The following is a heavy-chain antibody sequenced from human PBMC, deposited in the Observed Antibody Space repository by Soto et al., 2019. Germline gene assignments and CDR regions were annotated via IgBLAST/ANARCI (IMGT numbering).Heavy chain of an antibody. Sequence: SSETLSLTCAVSGGSISSGGYYWRWIRQHPGKGLEWIGYIYYSGSTYYNPSLKSRVTISVDTSKNQFSLKLSSVTAADTAVYYCARGHQYYDFWSGWGPYYYYYGMDVWGQGXTVTV. D-gene: IGHD3-3*01. CDR2: IYYSGST. CDR3: ARGHQYYDFWSGWGPYYYYYGMDV. J-gene: IGHJ6*02. V-gene: IGHV4-31*11. CDR1: GGSISSGGYY.